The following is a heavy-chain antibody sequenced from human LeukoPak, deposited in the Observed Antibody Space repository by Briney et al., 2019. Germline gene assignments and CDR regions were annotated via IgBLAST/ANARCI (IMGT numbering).Heavy chain of an antibody. CDR2: ISSTSIYT. CDR1: GFTFSDYY. Sequence: GGSLRLSCAASGFTFSDYYMSWIRQAPGKGLEWVSDISSTSIYTNYADSVKGRFTISRDNAKNSLYLQMNSLRAEDTAVYYCARDSGDIVVVVAATLSDGMDVWGQGTTVTVSS. D-gene: IGHD2-15*01. V-gene: IGHV3-11*05. J-gene: IGHJ6*02. CDR3: ARDSGDIVVVVAATLSDGMDV.